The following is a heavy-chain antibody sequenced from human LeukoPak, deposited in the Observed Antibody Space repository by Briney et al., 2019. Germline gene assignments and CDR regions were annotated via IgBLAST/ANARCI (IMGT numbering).Heavy chain of an antibody. CDR2: IYYSGTT. CDR1: GGSISPLY. V-gene: IGHV4-59*11. J-gene: IGHJ4*02. Sequence: TSETLSLTCTVSGGSISPLYWGWIRQPPGKGPEFIGCIYYSGTTNYNPSLRSRVTLSVDTSKNQFSLKLSSVTAADTAVYYCARGGVAAKYYFDYWGPGTLVTVSS. D-gene: IGHD3-10*01. CDR3: ARGGVAAKYYFDY.